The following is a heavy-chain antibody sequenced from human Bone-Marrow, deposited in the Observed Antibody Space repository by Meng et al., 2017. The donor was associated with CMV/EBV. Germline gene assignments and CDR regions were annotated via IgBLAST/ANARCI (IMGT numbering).Heavy chain of an antibody. CDR3: AREGEYGDYGNWFDP. V-gene: IGHV4-59*01. J-gene: IGHJ5*02. CDR1: GGSISSYY. CDR2: IYYSGST. D-gene: IGHD4-17*01. Sequence: SETLSLTCTVSGGSISSYYWSWIRQPPGKGLEWIGYIYYSGSTNYNPSLKSRVTISVDTSKNQFSLKLSSVTAADTAVYYCAREGEYGDYGNWFDPWGQGTRVTGSS.